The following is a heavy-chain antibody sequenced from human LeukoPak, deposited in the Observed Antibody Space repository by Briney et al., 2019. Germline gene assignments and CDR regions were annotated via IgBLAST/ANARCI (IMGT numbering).Heavy chain of an antibody. V-gene: IGHV4-4*07. CDR1: GGSISSYY. D-gene: IGHD4-17*01. CDR2: IYTSGST. J-gene: IGHJ4*02. CDR3: ARTRGGYGDYIFDS. Sequence: SETLSLTXTVSGGSISSYYWSWIRQPAGKGLEWIGRIYTSGSTNYNPSLKSRVTMSVDTSKNQFSLKLNSVAAADTAVYYCARTRGGYGDYIFDSWGQGTLVTVSS.